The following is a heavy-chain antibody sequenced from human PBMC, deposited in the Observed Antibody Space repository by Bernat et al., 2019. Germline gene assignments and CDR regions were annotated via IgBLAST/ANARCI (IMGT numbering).Heavy chain of an antibody. CDR3: ARGYYDFWSGTNNWFDP. D-gene: IGHD3-3*01. J-gene: IGHJ5*02. CDR1: GFTFSSYA. CDR2: ISYDGSNK. Sequence: QVQLVESGGGVVQPGRSLRLSCAASGFTFSSYAMHWVRQAPGKGLEWVAVISYDGSNKYYADSVKGRFTISRDNSKNTLYLQMNSLRAEDTAVYYCARGYYDFWSGTNNWFDPWGQGTLVTVSS. V-gene: IGHV3-30*01.